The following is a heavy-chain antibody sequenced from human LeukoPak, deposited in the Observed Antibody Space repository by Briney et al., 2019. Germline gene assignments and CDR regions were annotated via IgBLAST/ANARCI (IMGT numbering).Heavy chain of an antibody. D-gene: IGHD6-13*01. J-gene: IGHJ4*02. CDR3: ASTSFFPYSSSWYGSGSFDY. CDR1: GGSISSSSYY. V-gene: IGHV4-39*01. Sequence: PSETLSLTCTVSGGSISSSSYYWGWIRQPPGKGLEWIGSIYYSGSTYYNPSLKSRVTISVDTSKNQFSLKLSSVTAADTAVYYCASTSFFPYSSSWYGSGSFDYWGQGTLVTVSS. CDR2: IYYSGST.